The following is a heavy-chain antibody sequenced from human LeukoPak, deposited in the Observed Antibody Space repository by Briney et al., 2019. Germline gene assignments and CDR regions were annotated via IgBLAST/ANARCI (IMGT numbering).Heavy chain of an antibody. J-gene: IGHJ4*02. D-gene: IGHD6-19*01. V-gene: IGHV1-2*02. CDR2: INPNSGGT. Sequence: ASVKVSCKASGYTFTGYYMHWVRQAPGQGLEWMGWINPNSGGTNYAQKFQGRVTMSVDTSKNQFSLKLSSVTAADTAVYYCARDLSSGWLDYWGQGTLVTVSS. CDR3: ARDLSSGWLDY. CDR1: GYTFTGYY.